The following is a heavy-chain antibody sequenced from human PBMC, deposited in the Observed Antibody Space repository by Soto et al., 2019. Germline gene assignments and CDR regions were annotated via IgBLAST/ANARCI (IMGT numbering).Heavy chain of an antibody. CDR3: ARIGLTSVVVPAAIPLYYFDY. J-gene: IGHJ4*02. CDR1: GYTFTGYY. V-gene: IGHV1-2*02. D-gene: IGHD2-2*01. CDR2: INPNSGGT. Sequence: ASVKVSCKASGYTFTGYYVHRVRQAPGQGLEWMGWINPNSGGTNYAQKFQGRVTMTRDTSISTAYMELSRLRSDDTAVYYCARIGLTSVVVPAAIPLYYFDYWGQGTLVTVSS.